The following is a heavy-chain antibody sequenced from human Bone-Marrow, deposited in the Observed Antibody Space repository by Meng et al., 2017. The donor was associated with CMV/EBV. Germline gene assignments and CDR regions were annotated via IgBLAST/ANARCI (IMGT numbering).Heavy chain of an antibody. D-gene: IGHD1-20*01. V-gene: IGHV1-2*02. CDR1: GYTFTGYY. Sequence: ASVKVSCKASGYTFTGYYMHWVRQAPGQGLEWMGWINPNSGGTNYAQKFQGRVTITTDESTSTAYMELSSLRSEDTAVYYCARGYNWKRAYFDYWGQGTLVTVSS. CDR2: INPNSGGT. CDR3: ARGYNWKRAYFDY. J-gene: IGHJ4*02.